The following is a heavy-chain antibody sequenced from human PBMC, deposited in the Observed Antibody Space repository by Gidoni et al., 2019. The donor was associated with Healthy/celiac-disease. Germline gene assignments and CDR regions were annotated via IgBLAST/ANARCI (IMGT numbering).Heavy chain of an antibody. CDR1: GFTFSSYA. V-gene: IGHV3-30*04. J-gene: IGHJ4*02. CDR3: ARDRDYYDSSGLVDY. CDR2: ISYDGSNK. Sequence: QVQLVESGGGVVQPGRSLRLSCAASGFTFSSYAMHWVRQAPGKGLEWVAVISYDGSNKYYADSVKGRFTISRDNSKNTLYLQMNSLRAEDTAVYYCARDRDYYDSSGLVDYWGQGTLVTVSS. D-gene: IGHD3-22*01.